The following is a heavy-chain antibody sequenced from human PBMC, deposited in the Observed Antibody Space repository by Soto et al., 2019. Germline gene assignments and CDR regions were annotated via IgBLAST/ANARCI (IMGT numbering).Heavy chain of an antibody. CDR3: AKDYYDSSRTSEVDY. CDR2: ISYDGSNK. CDR1: GFTFSSYG. V-gene: IGHV3-30*18. J-gene: IGHJ4*02. D-gene: IGHD3-22*01. Sequence: GGSLRLSCAASGFTFSSYGMHWVRQAPGKGLEWVAVISYDGSNKYYADSVKGRFTISRDNSKNTLYLQMNSLRAEDTAVYYCAKDYYDSSRTSEVDYWGQGTLVTVSS.